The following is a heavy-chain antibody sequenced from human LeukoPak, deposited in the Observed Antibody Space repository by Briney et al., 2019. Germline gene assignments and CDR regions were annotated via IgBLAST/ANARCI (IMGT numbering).Heavy chain of an antibody. J-gene: IGHJ5*02. D-gene: IGHD3-10*01. CDR1: GGSISSYY. V-gene: IGHV4-59*01. CDR3: ARDARYYYGTGTNWFDP. CDR2: IYYSGST. Sequence: SETLSLTCTVSGGSISSYYWSWIRQPPGKGLEWIGYIYYSGSTNYNPSLKSRVTISVDTSKNQFSLKLSSVTAADTAVYYCARDARYYYGTGTNWFDPWGQGTLVTVSS.